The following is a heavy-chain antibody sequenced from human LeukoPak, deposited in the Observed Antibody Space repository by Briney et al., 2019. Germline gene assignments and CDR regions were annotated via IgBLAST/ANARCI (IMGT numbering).Heavy chain of an antibody. V-gene: IGHV4-34*01. CDR2: INHSGST. CDR1: GGSFSGYY. Sequence: SETLSLTCAVYGGSFSGYYWSWIRQPPGKGLEWIGEINHSGSTNYNPSLKSRVTISVDTSKNQFSLKRSSVTAADTAVYYCARGSYYGSGSYRKLYYFDYWGQGTLVTVSS. CDR3: ARGSYYGSGSYRKLYYFDY. D-gene: IGHD3-10*01. J-gene: IGHJ4*02.